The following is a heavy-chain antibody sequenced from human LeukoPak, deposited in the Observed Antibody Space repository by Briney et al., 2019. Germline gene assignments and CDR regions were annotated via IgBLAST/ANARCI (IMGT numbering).Heavy chain of an antibody. D-gene: IGHD3-22*01. CDR2: IRYDGSNK. V-gene: IGHV3-30*02. J-gene: IGHJ5*02. CDR3: AKVFYDSSGYYSRKYNWFDP. Sequence: EGSLRLSCTASGFSFGDYAMSWVRQAPGKGLEWVAFIRYDGSNKYYADSVKGRFTISRDNSKNTLYLQMNSLRAEDTAVYYCAKVFYDSSGYYSRKYNWFDPWGQGTLVTVSS. CDR1: GFSFGDYA.